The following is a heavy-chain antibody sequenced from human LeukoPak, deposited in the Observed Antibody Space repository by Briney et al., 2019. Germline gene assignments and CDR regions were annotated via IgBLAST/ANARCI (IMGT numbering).Heavy chain of an antibody. CDR1: GGSISSGGYY. CDR2: IYYSGST. CDR3: ARDPPYYDSSGRDDAFDI. D-gene: IGHD3-22*01. Sequence: PSQTLSLTCTVSGGSISSGGYYWSWIRQHPGKGLEWIGYIYYSGSTCYNPSLKSRVTISVDTSKNQFSLKLSSVTAADTAVYYCARDPPYYDSSGRDDAFDIWGQGTMVTVSS. J-gene: IGHJ3*02. V-gene: IGHV4-31*03.